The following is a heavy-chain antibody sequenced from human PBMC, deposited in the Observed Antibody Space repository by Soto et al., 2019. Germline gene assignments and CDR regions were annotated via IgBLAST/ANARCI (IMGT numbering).Heavy chain of an antibody. D-gene: IGHD5-12*01. J-gene: IGHJ4*02. CDR3: ARRQTSGYNRYFDS. V-gene: IGHV1-69*06. CDR1: GGTFSSNP. Sequence: SVKVSCKASGGTFSSNPISLMRQAPGQGLEWMGGTIPTFGAGSYAQRFQGRLTITADKSTNTAYMELSSLRPEDTAVYYCARRQTSGYNRYFDSWGQGTLVTVSS. CDR2: TIPTFGAG.